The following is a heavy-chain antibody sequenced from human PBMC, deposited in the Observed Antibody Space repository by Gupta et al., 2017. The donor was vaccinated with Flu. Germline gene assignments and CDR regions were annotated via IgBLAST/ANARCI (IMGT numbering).Heavy chain of an antibody. Sequence: EVQLLESGGGLVQPGGSLRLSCAASGFTFSSYAMSWVRQAPWPGLEWVSAISGSGGSTYYADSVKGRFTISRDNSKNTLYLQMNSLRAEDTAVYYCAKDGRWFGFGELSTPTLYYYYGMDVWGQGTTVTVSS. CDR2: ISGSGGST. V-gene: IGHV3-23*01. CDR1: GFTFSSYA. D-gene: IGHD3-10*01. CDR3: AKDGRWFGFGELSTPTLYYYYGMDV. J-gene: IGHJ6*02.